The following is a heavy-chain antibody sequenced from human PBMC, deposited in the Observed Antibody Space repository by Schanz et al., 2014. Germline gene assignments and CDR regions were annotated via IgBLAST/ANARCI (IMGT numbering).Heavy chain of an antibody. D-gene: IGHD3-9*01. CDR2: FVPRLRVA. CDR3: ATTPQVENDPSTGYLAFDS. CDR1: GGTLQSYT. V-gene: IGHV1-69*02. J-gene: IGHJ4*02. Sequence: QVQLVQSGAEVKKPGSSVKVSCTASGGTLQSYTFSWVRQAPGQGLEWMGRFVPRLRVALYAQNFRGRVTITADSSTNTDYLEVSSLRFEDTAMYYCATTPQVENDPSTGYLAFDSWGLGTLVTVSS.